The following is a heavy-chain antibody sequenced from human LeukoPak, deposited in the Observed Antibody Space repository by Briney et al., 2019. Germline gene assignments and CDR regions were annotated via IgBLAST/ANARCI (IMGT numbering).Heavy chain of an antibody. CDR2: ISGSGHDI. Sequence: GGSLRLSCAASGSIFSEFYMSWVRQSPGKGLEWISYISGSGHDINYVDSVKGRFTVSRDNAKNSLYLQMNSLSADDTAIYYCARTARSGDIRGQGTLVTVSS. V-gene: IGHV3-11*01. CDR1: GSIFSEFY. J-gene: IGHJ4*02. D-gene: IGHD1-1*01. CDR3: ARTARSGDI.